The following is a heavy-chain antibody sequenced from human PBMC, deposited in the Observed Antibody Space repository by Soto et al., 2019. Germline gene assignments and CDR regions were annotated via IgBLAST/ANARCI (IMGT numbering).Heavy chain of an antibody. CDR3: ARHGIRDEYYSYGMDV. Sequence: GESLKLACKGSGYSFTSYWISWVRQMPGKGLEWMGRTDPSDSYTNYSPSFQGHVTISADKSISTAYLQWSSLKASDTAMYYCARHGIRDEYYSYGMDVWGQGTTVTVSS. CDR1: GYSFTSYW. CDR2: TDPSDSYT. J-gene: IGHJ6*02. V-gene: IGHV5-10-1*01. D-gene: IGHD1-26*01.